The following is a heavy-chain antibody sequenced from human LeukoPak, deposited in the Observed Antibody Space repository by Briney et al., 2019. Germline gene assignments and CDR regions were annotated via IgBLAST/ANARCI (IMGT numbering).Heavy chain of an antibody. J-gene: IGHJ4*02. CDR3: ARSTSPQWLIVYYFEH. V-gene: IGHV1-2*02. CDR2: INPNGGDT. D-gene: IGHD6-19*01. Sequence: ASVTASCKASGYTFTGYPMHWVRQAPGQGLEWMGWINPNGGDTDYPQKFQGRVTMTRDTSISTAYMELGSLRSDDTAVYYCARSTSPQWLIVYYFEHWGQGTLVTASS. CDR1: GYTFTGYP.